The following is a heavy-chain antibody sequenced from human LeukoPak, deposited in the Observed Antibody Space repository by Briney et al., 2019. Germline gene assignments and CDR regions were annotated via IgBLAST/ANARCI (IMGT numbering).Heavy chain of an antibody. D-gene: IGHD4-17*01. Sequence: PSETLSLTCAVYGGSFSGYYWSWIRQPPGKGLEWIGEINHSGSTNYNPSLKSRVTISVDTSKNQFSLKLSSVTAADTAVYYCASSYMTTVTAWGQGTLVTVSS. CDR3: ASSYMTTVTA. V-gene: IGHV4-34*01. J-gene: IGHJ4*02. CDR1: GGSFSGYY. CDR2: INHSGST.